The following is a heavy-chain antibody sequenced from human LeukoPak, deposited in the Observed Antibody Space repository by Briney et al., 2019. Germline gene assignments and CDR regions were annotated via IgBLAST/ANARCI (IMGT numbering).Heavy chain of an antibody. D-gene: IGHD3-10*01. V-gene: IGHV4-59*08. CDR3: ARHGDYYGFNRFDP. CDR2: IYYSGST. CDR1: GGSISSYY. Sequence: SETLSLTCTASGGSISSYYWSWIRQPPGKGLEWIGYIYYSGSTNYNPSLKSRVTISVDTSKNQFSLKLSSVTAADTAVYYCARHGDYYGFNRFDPWGQGTLVTVSS. J-gene: IGHJ5*02.